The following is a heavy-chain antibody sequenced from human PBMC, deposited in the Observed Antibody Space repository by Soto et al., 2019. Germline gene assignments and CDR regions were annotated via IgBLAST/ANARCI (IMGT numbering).Heavy chain of an antibody. D-gene: IGHD5-12*01. CDR1: GGSVSSGSYY. CDR3: ARVATLVAFDI. Sequence: SETLSLTCTVSGGSVSSGSYYWGWIRQPPGKGLEWIGYIYYSGSTNYNPSLKSRVTISVDTSKNQFSLKLSSVTAADTAVYYCARVATLVAFDIWGQGTMVTVPS. V-gene: IGHV4-61*01. J-gene: IGHJ3*02. CDR2: IYYSGST.